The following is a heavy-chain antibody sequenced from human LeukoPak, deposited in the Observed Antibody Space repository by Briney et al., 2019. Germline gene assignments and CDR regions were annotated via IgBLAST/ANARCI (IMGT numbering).Heavy chain of an antibody. J-gene: IGHJ4*02. CDR2: IYYSGTT. CDR3: ARVSRGNSVGGDY. Sequence: SETLSLTCSVSGGSISTGAYYWGWIRQPPGKGLEWIGSIYYSGTTYYNPSLKSRVTISLDTSKNQFSLKLSSVTAADTAMYYCARVSRGNSVGGDYWGQGTLVTVSS. CDR1: GGSISTGAYY. V-gene: IGHV4-39*07. D-gene: IGHD4-23*01.